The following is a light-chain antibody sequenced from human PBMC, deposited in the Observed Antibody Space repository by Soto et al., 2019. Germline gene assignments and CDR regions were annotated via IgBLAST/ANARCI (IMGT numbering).Light chain of an antibody. J-gene: IGKJ4*01. CDR1: QSVSSK. CDR3: QQYDKWPLT. CDR2: GAS. Sequence: EIVMTQSPATLSVSPGERATLSCRASQSVSSKLAWYQQKVGQAPRLLIYGASTRAAGIPARFSGSGSGTEFTLTISRLQSEYFEVYYCQQYDKWPLTFGGGAKVEIK. V-gene: IGKV3-15*01.